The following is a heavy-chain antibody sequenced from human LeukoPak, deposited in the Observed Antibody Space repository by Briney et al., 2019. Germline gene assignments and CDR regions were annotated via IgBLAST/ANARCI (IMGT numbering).Heavy chain of an antibody. CDR3: ARYAVAGEFDY. Sequence: GGSLRLPCAASGFTFDDYAMHWVRQAPGKGLEWVSGISWNSGSIGYADSVKGRFTISRDNAKNSLYLQMNSLRAEDMALYYCARYAVAGEFDYWGQGTLVTVSS. D-gene: IGHD6-19*01. CDR1: GFTFDDYA. V-gene: IGHV3-9*03. CDR2: ISWNSGSI. J-gene: IGHJ4*02.